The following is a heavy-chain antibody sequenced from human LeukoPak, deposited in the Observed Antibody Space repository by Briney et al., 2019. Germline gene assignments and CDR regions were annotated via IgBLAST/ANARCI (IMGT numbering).Heavy chain of an antibody. J-gene: IGHJ3*02. Sequence: GASVKVSCKASGYTFTSYGISWVRQAPGQGLEWMGWISAYNGNTNYAQKLQGRVTMTTDASTSTAYMELRSLRSDDTAVYYCARGYYYDSMIDAFDIWGQGTMVTVSS. CDR1: GYTFTSYG. CDR2: ISAYNGNT. V-gene: IGHV1-18*01. D-gene: IGHD3-22*01. CDR3: ARGYYYDSMIDAFDI.